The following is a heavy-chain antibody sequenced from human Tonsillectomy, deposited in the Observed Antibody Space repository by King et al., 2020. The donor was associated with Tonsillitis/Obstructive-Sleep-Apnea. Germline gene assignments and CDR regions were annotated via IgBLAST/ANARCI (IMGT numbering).Heavy chain of an antibody. J-gene: IGHJ2*01. CDR3: ARDLSYGGNSPPRVKSGYFDL. CDR1: GFTFSSYG. D-gene: IGHD4-23*01. CDR2: IWYDGSNK. V-gene: IGHV3-33*01. Sequence: QVQLVESGGGVVQPGRSLRLSCAASGFTFSSYGMHWVRQAPGKGLEWVAVIWYDGSNKYYADSVKGRFTISRDNSKNTLYLQMNSLRAEDTAVYYWARDLSYGGNSPPRVKSGYFDLWGRGTLVTVSS.